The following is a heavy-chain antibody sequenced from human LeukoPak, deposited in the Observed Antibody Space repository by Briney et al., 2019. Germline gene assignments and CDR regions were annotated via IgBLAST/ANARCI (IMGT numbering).Heavy chain of an antibody. V-gene: IGHV4-34*01. CDR1: GGSFSGYY. CDR2: INHSGST. J-gene: IGHJ3*02. D-gene: IGHD2-15*01. CDR3: SRYGECGSCDGFDM. Sequence: SETLSLTSAVNGGSFSGYYWIWIRQPPGKGLEWIGEINHSGSTNYNPSLKSRVTISVDTSKNQFSLKLSSVTAADTAVYYCSRYGECGSCDGFDMWGQGIMVTVSS.